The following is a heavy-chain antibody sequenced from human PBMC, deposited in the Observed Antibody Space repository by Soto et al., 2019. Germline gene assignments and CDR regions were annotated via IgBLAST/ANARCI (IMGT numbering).Heavy chain of an antibody. CDR1: GGTFSSYA. J-gene: IGHJ6*02. CDR3: ARDLRVVVAATRAPYYYYGMDV. Sequence: QVQLVQSGAEVKKPGSSVKVSCKASGGTFSSYAISWVRQAPGQGLEWMGGIIPIFGTANYAQKFQGRVTITADESTSTAYMELSSLRSEDTAVYYCARDLRVVVAATRAPYYYYGMDVWGQGTTVTVSS. V-gene: IGHV1-69*12. CDR2: IIPIFGTA. D-gene: IGHD2-15*01.